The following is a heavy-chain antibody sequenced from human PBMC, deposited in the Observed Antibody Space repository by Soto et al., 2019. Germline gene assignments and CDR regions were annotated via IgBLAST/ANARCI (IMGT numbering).Heavy chain of an antibody. J-gene: IGHJ4*02. D-gene: IGHD5-18*01. V-gene: IGHV3-30*18. CDR1: GFTFSSYG. CDR2: ISYDGSNK. Sequence: QVQLVESGGGVVQPGRSQRLSCAASGFTFSSYGMHWVRQAPGKGLEWVAVISYDGSNKYYADSVKGRFTISRDNSKNTLYLQMNSLRAEDTAVYYCAKGEGYPYWGQGTLVTVSS. CDR3: AKGEGYPY.